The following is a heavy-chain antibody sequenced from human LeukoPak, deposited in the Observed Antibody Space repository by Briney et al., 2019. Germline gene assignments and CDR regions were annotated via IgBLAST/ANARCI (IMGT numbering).Heavy chain of an antibody. J-gene: IGHJ4*02. CDR2: LSGNGGSI. CDR1: GFTFSIYT. Sequence: GGSLRLSCSASGFTFSIYTMYWVRQPRGKGLQYVSGLSGNGGSIYYADSVKGRFIISRDNSKNTLYLQMSSLRDEDTAVYYCSGGVFWGQGTLVTVSS. CDR3: SGGVF. V-gene: IGHV3-64D*06. D-gene: IGHD3-10*01.